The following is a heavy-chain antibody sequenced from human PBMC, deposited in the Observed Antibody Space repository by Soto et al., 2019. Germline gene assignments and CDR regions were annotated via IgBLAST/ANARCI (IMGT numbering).Heavy chain of an antibody. CDR3: ARDRGTIFGVVNGNFEY. D-gene: IGHD3-3*01. CDR1: GDTFTGYY. CDR2: ISAYNGNT. J-gene: IGHJ4*02. V-gene: IGHV1-18*04. Sequence: ASVKVSCNASGDTFTGYYMHWVRQAPGQGLEWMGLISAYNGNTNYAQKLQGRVTMTTDTSTSTAYMELRSLRSDDTAVYYCARDRGTIFGVVNGNFEYWGQGTLVTVSS.